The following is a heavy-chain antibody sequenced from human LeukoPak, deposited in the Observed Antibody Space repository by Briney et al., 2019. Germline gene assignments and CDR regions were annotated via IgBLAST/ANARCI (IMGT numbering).Heavy chain of an antibody. J-gene: IGHJ5*02. D-gene: IGHD3-10*01. CDR3: ARQSYGSGSALNWFDP. V-gene: IGHV4-61*07. CDR2: IYYSGST. Sequence: IYYSGSTNYNPSLKSRVTISVDTSKNQFSLKLSSVTAADTAVYYCARQSYGSGSALNWFDPWGQGTLVTVSS.